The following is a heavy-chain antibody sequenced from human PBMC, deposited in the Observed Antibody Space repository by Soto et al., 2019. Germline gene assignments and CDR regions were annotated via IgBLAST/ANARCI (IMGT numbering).Heavy chain of an antibody. CDR3: ARHSSPPPSFCYYDSSGPFAP. Sequence: GESLKISCKGSGYSFTSYWIGWVRQMPGKGLEWMGIIYPGDSDTRYSPSFQGQVTISADKSISTAYLQWSSLRASDTAMYYCARHSSPPPSFCYYDSSGPFAPWGQGTLVTVSA. CDR1: GYSFTSYW. V-gene: IGHV5-51*01. D-gene: IGHD3-22*01. J-gene: IGHJ5*02. CDR2: IYPGDSDT.